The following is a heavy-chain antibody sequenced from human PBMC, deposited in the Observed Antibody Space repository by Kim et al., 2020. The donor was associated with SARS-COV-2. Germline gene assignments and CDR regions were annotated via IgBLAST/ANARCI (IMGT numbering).Heavy chain of an antibody. CDR1: GFTFSSYW. CDR3: ARDRVCVGFGESNVGYYYYYTMDV. V-gene: IGHV3-7*01. J-gene: IGHJ6*02. Sequence: GGSLRLSCAASGFTFSSYWMSWVRQAPGKGLEWVANIKQDGGEKYYVDSVKGRFTISRDNAKNSLYLQMNSLRAEDTAVYYCARDRVCVGFGESNVGYYYYYTMDVWSQGPTVTVSS. D-gene: IGHD3-10*01. CDR2: IKQDGGEK.